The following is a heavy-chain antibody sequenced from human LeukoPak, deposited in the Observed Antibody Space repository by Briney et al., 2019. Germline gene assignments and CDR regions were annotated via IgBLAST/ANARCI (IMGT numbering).Heavy chain of an antibody. D-gene: IGHD3-9*01. CDR3: ARDLDWILFDY. CDR2: IRPEGTTT. CDR1: GFTFSTYW. V-gene: IGHV3-74*03. J-gene: IGHJ4*02. Sequence: GGSLRLSCAASGFTFSTYWMHWVRQAPGKGLVWVARIRPEGTTTAYADSVKGRFTISRDNAKNTLFLQMNSLSAEDTDVYYCARDLDWILFDYWGQGTLVTVSS.